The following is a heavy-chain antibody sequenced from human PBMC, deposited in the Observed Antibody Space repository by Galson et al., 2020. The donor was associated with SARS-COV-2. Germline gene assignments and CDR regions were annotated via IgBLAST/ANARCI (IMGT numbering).Heavy chain of an antibody. CDR3: SRLGRDGCDI. J-gene: IGHJ3*02. CDR2: IKSKAYGGTT. CDR1: GFTFGDYA. Sequence: GESLKISCTASGFTFGDYAMSWFRQAPGKGLEWVGFIKSKAYGGTTEYAASVKGRITISRDDSKSIAYLQMNSLKTEDTAVYYCSRLGRDGCDIWGQGTMVTVSS. D-gene: IGHD1-26*01. V-gene: IGHV3-49*03.